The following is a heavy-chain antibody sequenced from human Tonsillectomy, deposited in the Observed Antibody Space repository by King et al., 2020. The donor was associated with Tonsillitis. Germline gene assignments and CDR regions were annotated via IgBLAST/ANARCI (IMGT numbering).Heavy chain of an antibody. V-gene: IGHV1-2*02. D-gene: IGHD3-22*01. CDR3: ASDFGRYDTTSFFYVPAY. Sequence: QLVQSGADVKKPGASVKVSCKASGDTFTDYYVHWVRQAPGQGLEWMGWINPSSGVTNYAQKFQGRVSLTRDTSISTAYMELNRLRSDDTAVYFCASDFGRYDTTSFFYVPAYWGQGTLVSVSS. CDR2: INPSSGVT. J-gene: IGHJ4*02. CDR1: GDTFTDYY.